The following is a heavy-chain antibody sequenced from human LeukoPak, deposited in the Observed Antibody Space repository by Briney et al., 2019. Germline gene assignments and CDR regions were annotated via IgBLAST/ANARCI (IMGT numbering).Heavy chain of an antibody. CDR2: ISYDGSNK. D-gene: IGHD2-15*01. J-gene: IGHJ4*02. CDR1: GFTFSSYG. Sequence: PGRSLRLSCAASGFTFSSYGMHWVRQAPGKGLEWVAVISYDGSNKYYADSVKGRFTISRDNSKNTLYLQMNSLRAEDTAVYYCAKTIVVVVAATDPPDCWGQGTLVTVSS. V-gene: IGHV3-30*18. CDR3: AKTIVVVVAATDPPDC.